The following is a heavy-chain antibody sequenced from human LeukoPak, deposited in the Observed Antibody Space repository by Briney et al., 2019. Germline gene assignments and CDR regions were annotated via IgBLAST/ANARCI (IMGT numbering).Heavy chain of an antibody. CDR3: ARGLSYDMDV. CDR2: INHSGST. Sequence: SETLSLTCAVYGGSFSGYYWSWIRQPPGKGLEWIGEINHSGSTNYNPSLKSRVTISVDTSKNQFSLKLSSVTAADTAVYYCARGLSYDMDVWGKGTTVTVSS. V-gene: IGHV4-34*01. J-gene: IGHJ6*04. D-gene: IGHD5/OR15-5a*01. CDR1: GGSFSGYY.